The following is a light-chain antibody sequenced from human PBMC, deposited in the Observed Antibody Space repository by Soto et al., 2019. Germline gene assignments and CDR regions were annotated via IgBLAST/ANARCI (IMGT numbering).Light chain of an antibody. CDR3: CSYIVSGTSV. CDR2: AVS. J-gene: IGLJ1*01. Sequence: QSVLTQPASVSGSPGQSITISCTGTSSDVGGYNYVSWYQQHPGKAPKLMIYAVSNRPSGVSNRFSGSKSGNTATLTISGLQAEDEADYYCCSYIVSGTSVFGTETKFT. V-gene: IGLV2-14*01. CDR1: SSDVGGYNY.